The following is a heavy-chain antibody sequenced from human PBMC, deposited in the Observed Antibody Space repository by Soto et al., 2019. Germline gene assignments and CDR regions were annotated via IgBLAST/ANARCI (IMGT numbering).Heavy chain of an antibody. CDR2: IYYSGST. J-gene: IGHJ6*03. D-gene: IGHD2-2*01. Sequence: SETLSLTCTVSGGSISSYYWSWIRQPPGKGLEWIGYIYYSGSTNYNPSLKSRVTISVDTSKNQFSLKLSSVTAADTAVYYCARDQGSAAQDYYYYYYMDVWGKGTTVTVSS. V-gene: IGHV4-59*01. CDR1: GGSISSYY. CDR3: ARDQGSAAQDYYYYYYMDV.